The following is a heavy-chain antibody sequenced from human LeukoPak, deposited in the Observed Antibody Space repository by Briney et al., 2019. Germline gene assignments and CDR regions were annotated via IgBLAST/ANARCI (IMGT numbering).Heavy chain of an antibody. CDR3: ARDLVPAAMNDY. D-gene: IGHD2-2*01. CDR1: GYTFTSYG. J-gene: IGHJ4*02. CDR2: ISVYNGNT. Sequence: ASVKVSCKASGYTFTSYGISWVRQAPGQGPEWMGWISVYNGNTNYAQKLQGRVTMTTDTSTSTAYMELRSLRSDDTAVYYCARDLVPAAMNDYWGQGTLVTVSS. V-gene: IGHV1-18*01.